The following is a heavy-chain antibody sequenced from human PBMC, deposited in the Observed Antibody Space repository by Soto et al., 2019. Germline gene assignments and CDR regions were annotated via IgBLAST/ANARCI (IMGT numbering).Heavy chain of an antibody. CDR1: GFTFDDYA. D-gene: IGHD3-10*01. J-gene: IGHJ6*03. CDR3: AKDFHTNMALMDV. Sequence: ESGGDLVQPGGSLRLSCAASGFTFDDYAMHWVRQVPGKGLEWVSGINWDSDTIAYAASVRGRFTISRDNAKNSLYLQMNSLRPEDTALYYCAKDFHTNMALMDVWGKGTTVTVSS. V-gene: IGHV3-9*01. CDR2: INWDSDTI.